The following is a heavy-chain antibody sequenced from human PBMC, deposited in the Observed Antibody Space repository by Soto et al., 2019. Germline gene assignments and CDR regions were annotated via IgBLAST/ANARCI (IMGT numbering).Heavy chain of an antibody. CDR3: ARVTIVSVKGAFDI. CDR1: GCTFSSYA. D-gene: IGHD2-2*01. J-gene: IGHJ3*02. CDR2: IIPIFGTA. Sequence: SVKVSCKACGCTFSSYAISWVRQAAGQGLEWMGGIIPIFGTANYAQKFQGRVTITADESTSTAYMELSSLRSEDTAVYYCARVTIVSVKGAFDIWGQGTMVTVSS. V-gene: IGHV1-69*13.